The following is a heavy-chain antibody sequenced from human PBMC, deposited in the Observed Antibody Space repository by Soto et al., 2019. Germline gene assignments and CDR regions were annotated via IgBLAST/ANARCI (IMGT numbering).Heavy chain of an antibody. Sequence: QVQLVESGGGLVKPGGSLRLSCAASGFTFSGSYMSWIRQAPGKGLEWISYITFSGNTVYYADSLKGRFTISRDNAKNSLYLQMNRLRAEDTAVYYCARVSWREKYGMDVWGQGTTVTVSS. CDR2: ITFSGNTV. J-gene: IGHJ6*02. CDR1: GFTFSGSY. V-gene: IGHV3-11*01. CDR3: ARVSWREKYGMDV.